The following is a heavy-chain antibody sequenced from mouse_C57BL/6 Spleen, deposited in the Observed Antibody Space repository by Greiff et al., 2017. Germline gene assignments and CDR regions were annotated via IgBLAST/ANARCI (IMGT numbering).Heavy chain of an antibody. Sequence: VQLQQSGAELVRPGASVTLSCKASGYTFTDYEMHWVKQTPVHGLEWIGAIDPETGGTAYNQKSKGKAILTADKSSSTAYMEPRSLPSADSADYYWTSSDGTSYWYFDVWGTGTTVTVSS. CDR1: GYTFTDYE. D-gene: IGHD2-14*01. CDR2: IDPETGGT. CDR3: TSSDGTSYWYFDV. J-gene: IGHJ1*03. V-gene: IGHV1-15*01.